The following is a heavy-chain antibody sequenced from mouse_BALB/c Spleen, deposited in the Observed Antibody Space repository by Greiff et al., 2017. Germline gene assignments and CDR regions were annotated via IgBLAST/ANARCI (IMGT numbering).Heavy chain of an antibody. CDR3: AGSYYGYAMDY. V-gene: IGHV5-12-1*01. Sequence: EVKLMESGGGLVKPGGSLKLSCAASGFAFSSYDMSWVRQTPEKRLEWVAYISSGGGSTYYPDTVKGRFTISRDNAKNTLYLQMSSLKSEDTAMYYCAGSYYGYAMDYWGQGTSVTVSS. CDR2: ISSGGGST. J-gene: IGHJ4*01. CDR1: GFAFSSYD. D-gene: IGHD1-1*01.